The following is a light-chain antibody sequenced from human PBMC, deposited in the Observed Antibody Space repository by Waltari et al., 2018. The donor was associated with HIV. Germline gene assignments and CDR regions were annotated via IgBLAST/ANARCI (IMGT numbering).Light chain of an antibody. Sequence: DIVMTQSPDSLPVSLGERATINCKSSQSLYSSNNKNYLAWYQQKPGQPPKLLIYWAATRESGVPDRFSGSGSGTDFTLTISGLQAEDVAVYYCQQYYVTSPLTFGGGTKVEIK. CDR1: QSLYSSNNKNY. J-gene: IGKJ4*01. V-gene: IGKV4-1*01. CDR3: QQYYVTSPLT. CDR2: WAA.